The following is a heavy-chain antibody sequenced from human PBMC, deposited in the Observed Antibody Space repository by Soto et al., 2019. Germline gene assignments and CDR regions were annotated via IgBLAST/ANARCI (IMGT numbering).Heavy chain of an antibody. J-gene: IGHJ4*02. CDR1: GFTFSSYG. CDR3: ARGLHSLFDY. Sequence: GGSLRLSCAASGFTFSSYGMHWVRQAPGKGLEWVAVIWYDGNNKYYADSVKGRFTISRDNSNNTLYVQMTSLRAEDTAVYYCARGLHSLFDYWGQGTLVTVSS. D-gene: IGHD2-21*01. CDR2: IWYDGNNK. V-gene: IGHV3-33*01.